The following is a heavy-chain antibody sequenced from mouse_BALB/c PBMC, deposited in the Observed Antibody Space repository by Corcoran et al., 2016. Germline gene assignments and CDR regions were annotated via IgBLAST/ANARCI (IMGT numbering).Heavy chain of an antibody. CDR1: GFSLSTSGMG. D-gene: IGHD2-3*01. CDR2: IYWDDDK. J-gene: IGHJ4*01. CDR3: ARRADDYYAMDY. Sequence: QVTLKESGPGILQPSQTLSLTCSFSGFSLSTSGMGVRGIRQPSGKGLEWLAHIYWDDDKRYNPSLKSRLTISKDTSSNQVFLKITSVDTADTATYYCARRADDYYAMDYWGQGTSVTVSS. V-gene: IGHV8-12*01.